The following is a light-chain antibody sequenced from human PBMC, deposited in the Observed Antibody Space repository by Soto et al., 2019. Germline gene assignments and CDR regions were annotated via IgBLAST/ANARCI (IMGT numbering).Light chain of an antibody. Sequence: DMHLTQHQSSLSASLLNIVTITFRASQSISTYLNWYQKKPGKAPNLLIYDASRLQSGVPSRFSGSGGGTDFTLSISSVQPEDFATYFCQQSYRDPITFGQGTRLEIK. CDR3: QQSYRDPIT. J-gene: IGKJ5*01. CDR1: QSISTY. CDR2: DAS. V-gene: IGKV1-39*01.